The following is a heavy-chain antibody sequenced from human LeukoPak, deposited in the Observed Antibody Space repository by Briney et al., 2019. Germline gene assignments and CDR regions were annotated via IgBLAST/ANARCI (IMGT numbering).Heavy chain of an antibody. D-gene: IGHD5-18*01. V-gene: IGHV1-18*04. CDR3: ARDWLQLWLYGMDV. Sequence: GASVKVSCKASGYTFTSYGISWVRQAPGQGLEWMGWISAYNGNTNYAQKLQGRVTMTTDTSTSTAYMVLRSLRSDDTAVYYCARDWLQLWLYGMDVWGKGTTVTVSS. J-gene: IGHJ6*04. CDR1: GYTFTSYG. CDR2: ISAYNGNT.